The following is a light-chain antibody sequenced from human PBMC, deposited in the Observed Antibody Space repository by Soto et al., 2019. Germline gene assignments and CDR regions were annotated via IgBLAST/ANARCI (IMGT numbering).Light chain of an antibody. CDR3: LLSYSDARPV. V-gene: IGLV7-46*01. J-gene: IGLJ2*01. CDR1: TGGVTSGHY. CDR2: DTS. Sequence: QAVVSQEPSLTVSRGGTVTLTCGSSTGGVTSGHYPYWFQQKPGQGPRTLIFDTSNKHSWTPARFSGSLLGDKAALTLSGAQAEDEAEYYCLLSYSDARPVFGGGTKLTVL.